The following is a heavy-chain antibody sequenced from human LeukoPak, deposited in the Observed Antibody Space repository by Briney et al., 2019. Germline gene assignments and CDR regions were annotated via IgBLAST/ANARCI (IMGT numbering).Heavy chain of an antibody. J-gene: IGHJ3*02. Sequence: GGSLRLSCAASGFTFGDYAMSWVRQAPGKGLEWVGFIRSKAYGGTTEYAASVKGRFTVSRDDSKSIAYLQMNSLKTEDTAVYYCTSVPWELSDAFDIWGQGTMVTVSS. CDR1: GFTFGDYA. CDR3: TSVPWELSDAFDI. V-gene: IGHV3-49*04. CDR2: IRSKAYGGTT. D-gene: IGHD1-26*01.